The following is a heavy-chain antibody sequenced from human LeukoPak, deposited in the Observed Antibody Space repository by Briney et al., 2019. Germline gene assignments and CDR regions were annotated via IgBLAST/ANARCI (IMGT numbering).Heavy chain of an antibody. CDR1: GGSISSGGYS. D-gene: IGHD7-27*01. J-gene: IGHJ4*02. CDR3: ARQDEGTGFDY. Sequence: SETLSLTCTVSGGSISSGGYSWSWIRQHPGKGLEWIGYIYYSGSTYYNPSLKSRVTISVDTSKNQFSLKLSSVTAADTAVYYCARQDEGTGFDYWGQGTLVTVSS. CDR2: IYYSGST. V-gene: IGHV4-31*03.